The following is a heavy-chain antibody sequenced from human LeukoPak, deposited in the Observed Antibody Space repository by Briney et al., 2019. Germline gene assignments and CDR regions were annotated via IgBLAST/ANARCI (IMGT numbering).Heavy chain of an antibody. J-gene: IGHJ4*02. CDR1: GFTFSSYA. V-gene: IGHV3-23*01. Sequence: GGSLRLSCAASGFTFSSYAMSWVRQAPGKGLEWVSDISGSGGSTYYADSVKGRFTISRDNSKNTLYLQMDSLRADDTALYYCAKARGYSYGIALDYWGQGTLVTVSS. CDR2: ISGSGGST. CDR3: AKARGYSYGIALDY. D-gene: IGHD5-18*01.